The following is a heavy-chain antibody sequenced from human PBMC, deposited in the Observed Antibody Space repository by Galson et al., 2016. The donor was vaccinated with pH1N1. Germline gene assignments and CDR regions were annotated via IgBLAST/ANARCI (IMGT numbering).Heavy chain of an antibody. CDR2: IIPVLSLP. V-gene: IGHV1-69*04. D-gene: IGHD7-27*01. Sequence: WVRQAPGQGLQWMGRIIPVLSLPTYAQTFQGRVTISADKSTTTVHMHLSSLRSEDTAVYYCARDGEGYYMDVWGKGTTVIVSS. J-gene: IGHJ6*03. CDR3: ARDGEGYYMDV.